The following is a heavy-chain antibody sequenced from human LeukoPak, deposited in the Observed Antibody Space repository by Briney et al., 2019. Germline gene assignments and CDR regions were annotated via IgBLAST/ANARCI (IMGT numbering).Heavy chain of an antibody. V-gene: IGHV1-2*02. Sequence: GASVKVSCKASGYSFTDHYLHWLRQAPGQGLEWMAWIHPKTGVTNYAERFQGRLSLTRDTSISTLYMELDSLTSDDTADYYCARDHNWGPDYWGQGTLVSVSS. D-gene: IGHD7-27*01. CDR3: ARDHNWGPDY. CDR1: GYSFTDHY. CDR2: IHPKTGVT. J-gene: IGHJ4*02.